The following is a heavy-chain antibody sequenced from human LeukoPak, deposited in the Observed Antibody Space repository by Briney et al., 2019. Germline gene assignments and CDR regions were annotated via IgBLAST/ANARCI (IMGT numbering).Heavy chain of an antibody. J-gene: IGHJ5*02. CDR2: IIPIFGTA. Sequence: ASVKVSCKASGGTFSSYAISWVRQAPGQGLEWMGGIIPIFGTANYAQKFQGRVTMTTDTSTSTAYMELRSLRSDDAAVYYCARDGIAAAGTVGWFDPWGQGTLVTVSS. D-gene: IGHD6-13*01. CDR3: ARDGIAAAGTVGWFDP. CDR1: GGTFSSYA. V-gene: IGHV1-69*05.